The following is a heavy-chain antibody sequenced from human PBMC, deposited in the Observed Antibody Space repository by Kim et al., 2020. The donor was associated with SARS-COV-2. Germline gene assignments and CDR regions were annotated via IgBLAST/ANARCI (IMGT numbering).Heavy chain of an antibody. CDR2: IWYDEKKK. CDR3: ARGWGSTDF. Sequence: GGSLRLSCAASGFTFSNYGMHWVRQAPGKGLEWVAVIWYDEKKKYYADSVKGRFTISRDNSKNTLYLQMNSLRAEDTAVYYCARGWGSTDFWGRGTLVTVSS. J-gene: IGHJ2*01. D-gene: IGHD6-19*01. V-gene: IGHV3-33*01. CDR1: GFTFSNYG.